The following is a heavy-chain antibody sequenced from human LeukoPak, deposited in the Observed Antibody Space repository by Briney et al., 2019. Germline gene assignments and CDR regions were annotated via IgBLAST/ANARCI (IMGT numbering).Heavy chain of an antibody. CDR3: ARAGSSYYYYMDV. J-gene: IGHJ6*03. CDR2: INPNSGGT. CDR1: GYTFTSYG. Sequence: ASVKVSCKASGYTFTSYGISWVRQAPGQGLEWMGWINPNSGGTNYAQKFQGRVTMTRDTSISTAYMELSRLRSDDTAVYYCARAGSSYYYYMDVWGKGTTVTVSS. V-gene: IGHV1-2*02.